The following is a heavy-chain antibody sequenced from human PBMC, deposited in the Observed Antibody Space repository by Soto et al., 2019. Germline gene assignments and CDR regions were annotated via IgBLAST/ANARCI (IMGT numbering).Heavy chain of an antibody. CDR2: INYSGVT. D-gene: IGHD6-6*01. CDR3: ARGIAAWPCFQH. Sequence: SDTLSLTCAVYGGSFSGFYWSWIRQPPGKGLEWIAGINYSGVTDYNPSLKSRVAVSADTSKNQLSLTLSSVTAADTAIYYCARGIAAWPCFQHWGQGVPVTVSS. V-gene: IGHV4-34*01. J-gene: IGHJ1*01. CDR1: GGSFSGFY.